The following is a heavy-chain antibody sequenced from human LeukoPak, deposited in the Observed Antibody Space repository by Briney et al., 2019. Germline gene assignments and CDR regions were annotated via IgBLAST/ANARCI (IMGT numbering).Heavy chain of an antibody. CDR2: IYYSGST. D-gene: IGHD3-16*02. V-gene: IGHV4-59*01. CDR1: VGSISSYY. Sequence: TETLSLTCTVSVGSISSYYWSWIRQPPGKGLEWIGYIYYSGSTNYNPSLKSRVTISVDTSKNQFSLKLSSVTAADTALYLCARGGRLWGSYRPNWYFDLWGRGTLVTVSS. J-gene: IGHJ2*01. CDR3: ARGGRLWGSYRPNWYFDL.